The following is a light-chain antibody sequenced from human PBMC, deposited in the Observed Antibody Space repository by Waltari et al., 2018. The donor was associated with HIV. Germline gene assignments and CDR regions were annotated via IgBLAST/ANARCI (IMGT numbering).Light chain of an antibody. CDR3: QQYNELSQT. Sequence: EIVMTQSPDTLSVSPGDRATLSCRASQSVGGNLAWYQVRPGQTPSLLIYGATSRTTGFPARFSGRGSGTEFTLTISGLQSEDFAIYYCQQYNELSQTFGQGTRV. V-gene: IGKV3-15*01. J-gene: IGKJ1*01. CDR2: GAT. CDR1: QSVGGN.